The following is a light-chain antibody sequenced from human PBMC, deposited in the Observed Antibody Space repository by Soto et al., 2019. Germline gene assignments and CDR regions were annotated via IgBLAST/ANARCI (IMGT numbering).Light chain of an antibody. J-gene: IGKJ1*01. Sequence: DIEMTQSPSSLSASVGDRVTITCRASQGISNNLAWYQQRPGQVPKLLIYAASTLQSGVPSRFSGSGSGTDFTLTISSLQPEDVATYYCQKYDSAPWTFGQGTEVEIK. CDR2: AAS. V-gene: IGKV1-27*01. CDR3: QKYDSAPWT. CDR1: QGISNN.